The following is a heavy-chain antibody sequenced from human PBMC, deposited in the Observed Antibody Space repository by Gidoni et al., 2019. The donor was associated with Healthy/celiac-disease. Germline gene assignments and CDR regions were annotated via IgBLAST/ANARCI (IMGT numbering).Heavy chain of an antibody. CDR3: AKHQYQDWYFDY. V-gene: IGHV3-23*01. CDR1: GFTFSSYA. J-gene: IGHJ4*02. D-gene: IGHD2-2*01. Sequence: EVQLLESGGGLVQAGGSLRLSCAASGFTFSSYAMTGFRQAPGKGLGWVSTISGSGDKTYYADSVKGRFTISRDNSKNTLFLQTNSLRAEDTAVYYCAKHQYQDWYFDYWGLGTLVTVSS. CDR2: ISGSGDKT.